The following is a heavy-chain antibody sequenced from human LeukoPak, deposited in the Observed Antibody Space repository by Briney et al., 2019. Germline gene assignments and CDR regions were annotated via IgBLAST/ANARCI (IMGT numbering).Heavy chain of an antibody. Sequence: ASVEVSCKASGYSFTSYGISWVRQAPGQGLEWMGWISAYNGNTNYAQKLQGRVTMTTDTSTSTAYMELRSLRSDDTAVYYCARAPPITIFGVVKPPLDYWGQGTLVTVSS. CDR1: GYSFTSYG. CDR3: ARAPPITIFGVVKPPLDY. CDR2: ISAYNGNT. J-gene: IGHJ4*02. V-gene: IGHV1-18*01. D-gene: IGHD3-3*01.